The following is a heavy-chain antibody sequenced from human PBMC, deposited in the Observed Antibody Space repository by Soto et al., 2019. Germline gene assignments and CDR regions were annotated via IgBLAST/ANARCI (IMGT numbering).Heavy chain of an antibody. V-gene: IGHV4-34*01. CDR1: GMSFTGYY. J-gene: IGHJ6*02. Sequence: PFDTLSLTCAIYGMSFTGYYWSRIRQPPGKGLEWIGEINHSGSTNYNPSLKSRVTISVDTSKNQFSLKLSSVTAADTAVYYCARLAGHYYYYGMDVWGQGTTVT. CDR2: INHSGST. CDR3: ARLAGHYYYYGMDV.